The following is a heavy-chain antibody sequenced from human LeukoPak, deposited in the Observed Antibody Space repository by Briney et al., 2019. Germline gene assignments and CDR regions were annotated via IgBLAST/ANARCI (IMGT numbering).Heavy chain of an antibody. J-gene: IGHJ5*02. V-gene: IGHV3-11*04. CDR2: ISSSGSTI. CDR3: ARGGGGYYDSSGYYYFNWFDP. CDR1: GFTFSDYY. Sequence: PGGSLRLSCAASGFTFSDYYMSWLRQAPGKGLEGVSYISSSGSTIYYADSVKGRFTISRDNAKNSLYLQMNSLRAEDTAVYYRARGGGGYYDSSGYYYFNWFDPWGQGTLVTVSS. D-gene: IGHD3-22*01.